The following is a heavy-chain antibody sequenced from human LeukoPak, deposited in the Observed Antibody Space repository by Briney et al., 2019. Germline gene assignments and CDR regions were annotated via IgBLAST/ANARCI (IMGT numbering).Heavy chain of an antibody. V-gene: IGHV1-69*02. J-gene: IGHJ3*02. CDR1: GGTFSSYT. Sequence: SVKVSCKASGGTFSSYTIGWVRQAPGQGPEWMGRIIPILGIANYAQKFQGRVTITADKSTSTAYMELSSLRSEDTAVYYCAGNTLSYYYDSSGYYNAFDIWGQGTMVTVSS. CDR2: IIPILGIA. D-gene: IGHD3-22*01. CDR3: AGNTLSYYYDSSGYYNAFDI.